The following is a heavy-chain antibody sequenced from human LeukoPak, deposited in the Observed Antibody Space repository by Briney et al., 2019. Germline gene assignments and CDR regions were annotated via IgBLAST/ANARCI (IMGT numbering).Heavy chain of an antibody. CDR3: ARDKSGFLFFDY. CDR1: GGSISSGGSY. D-gene: IGHD3-22*01. Sequence: SQTLSLTCTVSGGSISSGGSYWTWIRQHPGEGLEWIGHIYYSGSTYYNPSLKSRITISVDTPKNQFSLKLSSVTAADTAVYYCARDKSGFLFFDYWGQGTLVTVSS. CDR2: IYYSGST. J-gene: IGHJ4*02. V-gene: IGHV4-31*03.